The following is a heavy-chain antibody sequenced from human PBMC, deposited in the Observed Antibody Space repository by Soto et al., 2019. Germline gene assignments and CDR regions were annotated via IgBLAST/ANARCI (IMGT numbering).Heavy chain of an antibody. CDR2: IYHSGST. D-gene: IGHD3-10*01. CDR1: GGSISSGGYS. V-gene: IGHV4-30-2*01. Sequence: SETLSLTCAVSGGSISSGGYSWSWIRQPPGKGLEWIGYIYHSGSTYYNPSLKSRVTISVDRSKNQFSLKLSSVTAADTAVYYCAGRDGSGSPPRIVDYWGQGTLVTVSS. CDR3: AGRDGSGSPPRIVDY. J-gene: IGHJ4*02.